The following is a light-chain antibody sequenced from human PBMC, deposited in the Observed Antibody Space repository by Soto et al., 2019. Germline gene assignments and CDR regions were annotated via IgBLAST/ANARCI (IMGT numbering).Light chain of an antibody. V-gene: IGKV1-33*01. J-gene: IGKJ4*01. CDR3: QQYDNLPLT. CDR2: DAS. CDR1: QDIGNF. Sequence: DIQMTQSLPTLSASVGDRVTITCQASQDIGNFLSWYQQKPGKVPKLLIFDASNLETGVPPRFSGSGSGTDFTFTISSLQPEDIATYYCQQYDNLPLTFGGGTKVDIK.